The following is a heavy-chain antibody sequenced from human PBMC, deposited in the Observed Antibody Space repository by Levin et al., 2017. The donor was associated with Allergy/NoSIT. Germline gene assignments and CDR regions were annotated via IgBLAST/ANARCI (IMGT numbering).Heavy chain of an antibody. CDR2: IYYSGST. J-gene: IGHJ4*02. D-gene: IGHD1-26*01. V-gene: IGHV4-39*01. CDR1: GGSISSSSYY. Sequence: SQTLSLPCTVSGGSISSSSYYWGWIRQPPGKGLEWIGSIYYSGSTYYNPSLKSRVTISVDTSKNQFSLKLSSVTAADTAVYYCARQGGGRFDYWGQGTLVTVSS. CDR3: ARQGGGRFDY.